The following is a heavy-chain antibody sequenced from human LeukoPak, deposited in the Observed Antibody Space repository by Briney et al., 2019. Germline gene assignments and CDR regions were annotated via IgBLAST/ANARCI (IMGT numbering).Heavy chain of an antibody. CDR2: ISGSSKSM. D-gene: IGHD3-10*01. Sequence: PGGSLRLSCATSGFTFSSHDMNWVRQAPGKGLEWVSSISGSSKSMDYADSLKGRFAISRDNAKNSLFLQMNSLRVEDTAVYYCVREGLGSTHYMDVWGKGTPVTVSS. CDR3: VREGLGSTHYMDV. V-gene: IGHV3-21*01. J-gene: IGHJ6*03. CDR1: GFTFSSHD.